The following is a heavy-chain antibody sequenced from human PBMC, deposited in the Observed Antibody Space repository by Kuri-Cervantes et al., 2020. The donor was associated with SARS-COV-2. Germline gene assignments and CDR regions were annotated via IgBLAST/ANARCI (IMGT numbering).Heavy chain of an antibody. D-gene: IGHD2-8*01. CDR1: GFTFSSYA. CDR2: ISYDGSNK. J-gene: IGHJ4*02. Sequence: GESLKISCAASGFTFSSYAMHWVRQAPGKGLEWVPGISYDGSNKYYADSVKGRFTISRDNSKNTLYLQMNSLRAEDTAVYYCARVISGYCTNGVCPYYFDYWGQGTLVTVSS. V-gene: IGHV3-30*14. CDR3: ARVISGYCTNGVCPYYFDY.